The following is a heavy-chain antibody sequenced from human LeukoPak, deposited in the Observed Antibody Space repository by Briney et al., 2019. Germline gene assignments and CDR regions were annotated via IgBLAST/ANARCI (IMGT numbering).Heavy chain of an antibody. CDR3: ANRRGTRVFGNNIDI. CDR2: LQKDGSDI. V-gene: IGHV3-30*02. J-gene: IGHJ3*02. CDR1: GFTFSDYG. Sequence: GGSLRLSCAASGFTFSDYGMHWVRQAPDKGLEWVAFLQKDGSDIHYADSVEGRFTISRDNSKNTLYLQLNSLRPEDTAVYYCANRRGTRVFGNNIDIWGQGTLLTVSS. D-gene: IGHD2/OR15-2a*01.